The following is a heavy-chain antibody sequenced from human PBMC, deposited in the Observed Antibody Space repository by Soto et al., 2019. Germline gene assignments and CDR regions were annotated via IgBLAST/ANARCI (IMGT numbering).Heavy chain of an antibody. D-gene: IGHD3-16*02. CDR1: GDSISSGDFY. CDR2: IYYSGST. Sequence: PSETLSLTCTVSGDSISSGDFYWGWVRQSPGKGLEWIGYIYYSGSTDYNPSLKSRVTMSIDASKSQFSLKLSSVTAADTAVYYCARDRSVWGSYRSSFDYWGQGTLVTVSS. V-gene: IGHV4-30-4*01. J-gene: IGHJ4*02. CDR3: ARDRSVWGSYRSSFDY.